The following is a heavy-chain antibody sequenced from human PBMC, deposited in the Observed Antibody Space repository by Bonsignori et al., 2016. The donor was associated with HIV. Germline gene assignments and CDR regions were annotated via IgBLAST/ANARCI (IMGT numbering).Heavy chain of an antibody. Sequence: WVRQAPGQGLEWMGWINPNSGGTNYAQKFQGRVTMTRDTSISTAYMELSRLRSDDTAVYYCARVRELYFDYWGQGTLVTVSS. J-gene: IGHJ4*02. CDR2: INPNSGGT. D-gene: IGHD3-10*01. V-gene: IGHV1-2*02. CDR3: ARVRELYFDY.